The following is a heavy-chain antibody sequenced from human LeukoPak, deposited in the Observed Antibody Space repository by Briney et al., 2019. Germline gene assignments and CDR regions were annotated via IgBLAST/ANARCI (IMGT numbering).Heavy chain of an antibody. V-gene: IGHV1-2*02. J-gene: IGHJ4*02. D-gene: IGHD2-2*01. CDR2: INPNSGGT. CDR1: GYTFTGYY. Sequence: ASVKVSCKASGYTFTGYYMHWVRQAPGQGLEWMGWINPNSGGTNYAQKFQGRVTMTRDTSISTAYMELSRLRSDDTAVYYCARDLRSSTSVRPGPFNYFDYWGQGTLVTVSS. CDR3: ARDLRSSTSVRPGPFNYFDY.